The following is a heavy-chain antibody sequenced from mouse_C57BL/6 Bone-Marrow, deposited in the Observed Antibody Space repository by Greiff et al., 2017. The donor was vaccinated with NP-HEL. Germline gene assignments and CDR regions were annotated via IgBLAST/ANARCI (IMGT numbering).Heavy chain of an antibody. CDR2: IYPGNSDT. CDR3: TQEWGKKYDYDDYAMDY. Sequence: EVQLQQSGTVLARPGASVKMSCKTSGYTFTSYWMHWVKQRPGQGLEWIGAIYPGNSDTSYNQKFKGKAKLTAVTSASTAYMELSSLTNEDAAVYYCTQEWGKKYDYDDYAMDYWGQGTSVTVSS. D-gene: IGHD2-4*01. CDR1: GYTFTSYW. J-gene: IGHJ4*01. V-gene: IGHV1-5*01.